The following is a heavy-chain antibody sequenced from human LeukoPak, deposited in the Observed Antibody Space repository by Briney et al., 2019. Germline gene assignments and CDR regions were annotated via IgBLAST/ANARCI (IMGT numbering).Heavy chain of an antibody. CDR3: ARGRQNYGDYPY. J-gene: IGHJ4*02. CDR2: LYYGVST. V-gene: IGHV3-53*01. D-gene: IGHD4-17*01. Sequence: PGGSLRLSCAASGFTFSSYWMNWARQAPGKGLEWVSVLYYGVSTFYKDSVKGRFTTSGDNFKNTVYLQMNSLRAEDTAVYYCARGRQNYGDYPYWGQGTLVTVSS. CDR1: GFTFSSYW.